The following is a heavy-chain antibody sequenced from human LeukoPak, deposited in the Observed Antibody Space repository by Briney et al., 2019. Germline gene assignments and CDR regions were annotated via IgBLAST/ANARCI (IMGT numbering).Heavy chain of an antibody. CDR1: GYTFTTYY. D-gene: IGHD1-26*01. Sequence: GASVTVSCKASGYTFTTYYMHWVRQAPGQGLEWMGIITPSGGSTSYAQKFQGRVTMTRDTSTTTVYMELSSLRSEDTAVYYCARGRSGNYPSGYFDYWGQGTLVTVSS. J-gene: IGHJ4*02. V-gene: IGHV1-46*01. CDR2: ITPSGGST. CDR3: ARGRSGNYPSGYFDY.